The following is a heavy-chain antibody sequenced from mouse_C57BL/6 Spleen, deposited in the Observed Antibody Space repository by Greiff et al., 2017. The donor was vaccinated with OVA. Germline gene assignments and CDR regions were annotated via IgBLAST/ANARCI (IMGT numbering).Heavy chain of an antibody. D-gene: IGHD2-1*01. CDR2: ISYDGSN. J-gene: IGHJ4*01. CDR1: GYSITSGYY. Sequence: EVQLVESGPGLVKPSQSLSLTCSVTGYSITSGYYWNWIRQFPGNKLEWMGYISYDGSNNYNPSLKNRISITRDTSKNQFFLKLNSVTTEDTATYYCARKNLPGAMDYWGQGTSVTVSS. CDR3: ARKNLPGAMDY. V-gene: IGHV3-6*01.